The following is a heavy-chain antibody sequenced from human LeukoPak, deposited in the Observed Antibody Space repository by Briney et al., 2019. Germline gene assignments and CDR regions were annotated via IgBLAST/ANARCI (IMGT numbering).Heavy chain of an antibody. CDR3: ASIMRDYYDSSGTLFDY. Sequence: GGSLRLSCAASEFTFSSYNMNWVRQAPGKGLEWVSIIYSGGSTYYADSVKGRFTISRDNSKNTLYLQMNSLRAEDTAVYYCASIMRDYYDSSGTLFDYWGQGTLVTVSS. CDR1: EFTFSSYN. D-gene: IGHD3-22*01. V-gene: IGHV3-66*01. J-gene: IGHJ4*02. CDR2: IYSGGST.